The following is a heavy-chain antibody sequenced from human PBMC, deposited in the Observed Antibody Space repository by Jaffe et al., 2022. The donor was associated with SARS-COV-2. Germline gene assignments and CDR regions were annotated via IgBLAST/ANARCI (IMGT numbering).Heavy chain of an antibody. CDR2: ISYDGSNK. V-gene: IGHV3-30*18. D-gene: IGHD3-3*01. Sequence: QVQLVESGGGVVQPGRSLRLSCAASGFTFSSYGMHWVRQAPGKGLEWVAVISYDGSNKYYADSVKGRFTISRDNSKNTLYLQMNSLRAEDTAVYYCAKDGEGQGWFDPWGQGTLVTVSS. J-gene: IGHJ5*02. CDR3: AKDGEGQGWFDP. CDR1: GFTFSSYG.